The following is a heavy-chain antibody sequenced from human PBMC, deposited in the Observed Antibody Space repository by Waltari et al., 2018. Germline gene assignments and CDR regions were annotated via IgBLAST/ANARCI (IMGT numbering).Heavy chain of an antibody. J-gene: IGHJ3*01. CDR1: GYRFTDYY. CDR2: VDPEDGET. V-gene: IGHV1-69-2*01. Sequence: EVQLLQSGTELKKPGSTVKISCQVSGYRFTDYYIHWEQQAPGKGPQWMGLVDPEDGETIYAERFQGRVTITADTSTETAFMELSSLTSDDTAVYYCVTALGDRSSASRPFDVWGLGTLITVSS. D-gene: IGHD3-10*01. CDR3: VTALGDRSSASRPFDV.